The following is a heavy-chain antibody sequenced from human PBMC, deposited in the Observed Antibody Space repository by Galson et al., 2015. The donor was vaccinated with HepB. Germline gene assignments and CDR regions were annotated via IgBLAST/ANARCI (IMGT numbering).Heavy chain of an antibody. CDR1: GYTFTSYG. CDR3: ARDDGDYIPNSFDI. CDR2: ISAYNGNT. Sequence: SVKVSCKASGYTFTSYGISWVRQAPGQGLEWMGWISAYNGNTNYAQKLQGRVTMTTDTSTSTAYMELRSLRSDDTAVYYCARDDGDYIPNSFDIWGQGTMVTVSS. D-gene: IGHD4-17*01. V-gene: IGHV1-18*04. J-gene: IGHJ3*02.